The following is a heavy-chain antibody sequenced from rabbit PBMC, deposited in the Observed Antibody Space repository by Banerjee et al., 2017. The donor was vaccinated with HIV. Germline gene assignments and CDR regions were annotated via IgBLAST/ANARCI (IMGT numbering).Heavy chain of an antibody. D-gene: IGHD1-1*01. Sequence: QEQLVESGGGLVKPEGSLTLTCTASGFTFSSNDWMCWVRQAPGKGLEWIACINTSSGNTVYASWAKGRFTLSKTSSTTVTLQMTSLTAADTATYFCARDPASSSGDYNLWGPGTLVTV. J-gene: IGHJ4*01. CDR1: GFTFSSNDW. CDR3: ARDPASSSGDYNL. CDR2: INTSSGNT. V-gene: IGHV1S45*01.